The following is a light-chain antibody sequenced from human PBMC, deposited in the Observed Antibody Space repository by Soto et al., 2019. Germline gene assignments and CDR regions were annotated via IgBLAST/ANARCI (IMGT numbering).Light chain of an antibody. CDR1: QSVSSSY. CDR2: GAS. J-gene: IGKJ1*01. Sequence: DILLTQSPASLSLSAGERATITCRASQSVSSSYLAWYQQKPGQAPRLLIYGASSRATGIPDRFSGSGSGTDFTLTISRLQPEDFAVYYCQKYGSSGTFGQGTKVDIK. V-gene: IGKV3-20*01. CDR3: QKYGSSGT.